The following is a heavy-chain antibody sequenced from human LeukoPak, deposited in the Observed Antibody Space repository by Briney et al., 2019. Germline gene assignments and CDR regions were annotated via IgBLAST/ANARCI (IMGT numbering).Heavy chain of an antibody. J-gene: IGHJ4*02. CDR3: ARDDYGDYPFDY. D-gene: IGHD4-17*01. CDR1: GYTFTGYG. Sequence: ASVKVSCKASGYTFTGYGISWVRQAPGQGLEWMGWISAYNGNTNYAQKLQGRVTMTTDTSTSTAYMELRSLRSDDTAVYYCARDDYGDYPFDYWGQGTLVTVSS. V-gene: IGHV1-18*01. CDR2: ISAYNGNT.